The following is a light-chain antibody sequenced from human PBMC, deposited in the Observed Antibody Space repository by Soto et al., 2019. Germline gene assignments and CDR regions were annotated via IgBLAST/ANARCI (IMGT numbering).Light chain of an antibody. J-gene: IGLJ1*01. CDR3: CSYEGSYLYV. CDR2: DVN. V-gene: IGLV2-11*01. Sequence: QSALTQPRSVSGSPGQSVTISCTGTSSDVGGYNYVSWYQQHPGKAPKLMISDVNKRPSGVPDRFSGSKSGNTASLTISGLQAEDEADYYRCSYEGSYLYVFGPGTKLTVL. CDR1: SSDVGGYNY.